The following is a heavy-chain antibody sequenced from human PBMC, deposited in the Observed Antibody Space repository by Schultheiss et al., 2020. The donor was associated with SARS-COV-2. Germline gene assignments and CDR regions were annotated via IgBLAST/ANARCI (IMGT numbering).Heavy chain of an antibody. D-gene: IGHD5-18*01. CDR2: IYYSGST. J-gene: IGHJ6*03. Sequence: SETLSLTCTVSGGSISSYYWSWIRQPPGKGLEWIGYIYYSGSTNYNPSLKSRVTISVDTSKNQFSLKLSSVTAADTAVYYCARVVTRSGYYYYMDVWGKGTTVTVSS. CDR1: GGSISSYY. CDR3: ARVVTRSGYYYYMDV. V-gene: IGHV4-59*01.